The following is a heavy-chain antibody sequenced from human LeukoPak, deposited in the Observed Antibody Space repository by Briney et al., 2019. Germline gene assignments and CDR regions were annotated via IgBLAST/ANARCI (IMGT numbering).Heavy chain of an antibody. CDR2: FHYSGSN. D-gene: IGHD3-16*01. CDR1: SDSISSTYYY. J-gene: IGHJ4*02. CDR3: ARQATFGYAYAYYCDL. V-gene: IGHV4-39*01. Sequence: SETLSLTCTVSSDSISSTYYYWGWIRQSPDKGLEWIGTFHYSGSNYYNPSLKSRITLSVDTSKNQFSLSLISVTAADTAVYFCARQATFGYAYAYYCDLWGQGTLVTVSS.